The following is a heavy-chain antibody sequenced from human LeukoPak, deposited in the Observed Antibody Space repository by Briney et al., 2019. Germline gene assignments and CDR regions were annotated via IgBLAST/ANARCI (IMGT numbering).Heavy chain of an antibody. Sequence: PGGSLRLSCAASGFTFSSYGMHWVRQAPGKGLEWVAFIRYDGSNKYYADSVKGRFTISRDNSKNALYLQMNSLRAEDTAVYYCAYLTTVTIDAFDIWGQGTMVTVSS. CDR3: AYLTTVTIDAFDI. J-gene: IGHJ3*02. V-gene: IGHV3-30*02. D-gene: IGHD4-11*01. CDR2: IRYDGSNK. CDR1: GFTFSSYG.